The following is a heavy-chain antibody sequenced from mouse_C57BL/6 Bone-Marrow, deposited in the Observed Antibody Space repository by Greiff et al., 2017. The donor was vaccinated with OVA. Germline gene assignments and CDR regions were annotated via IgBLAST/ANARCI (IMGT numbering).Heavy chain of an antibody. D-gene: IGHD2-2*01. CDR3: ANWLRRWYAY. J-gene: IGHJ3*01. Sequence: QVQLQHSGAELVKPGASVKLSCKASGYTFTSYWMHWVKQRPGQGLEWIGYINPSSGYTNYNQKFKDKATLTADKSSSTAYMQLSSLTYEDSAVYYCANWLRRWYAYWGQGTLVTGSA. V-gene: IGHV1-7*01. CDR2: INPSSGYT. CDR1: GYTFTSYW.